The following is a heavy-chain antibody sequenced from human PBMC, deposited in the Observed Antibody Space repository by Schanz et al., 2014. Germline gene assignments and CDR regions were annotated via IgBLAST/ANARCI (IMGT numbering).Heavy chain of an antibody. V-gene: IGHV1-46*03. CDR2: INPIGGST. Sequence: QVHLVQSGAEVHKPGASLKISCKASGYTFTNFFLHWVRQAPGQGLEWMGIINPIGGSTTYAQKFRGAVTLTTDTSTDTAYRELASLRSEDTAVYYCARDGVDAAAGGNYWGQGTLVTVSS. J-gene: IGHJ4*02. CDR1: GYTFTNFF. CDR3: ARDGVDAAAGGNY. D-gene: IGHD6-13*01.